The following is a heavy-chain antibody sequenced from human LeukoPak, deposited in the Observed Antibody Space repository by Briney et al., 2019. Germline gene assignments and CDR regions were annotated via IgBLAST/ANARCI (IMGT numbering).Heavy chain of an antibody. J-gene: IGHJ4*02. Sequence: GGSLRLSCTASGFTFSSYAMTWVRQAPGKGLEWVSGISGSGGSTYYADSVKGRFSISRDNSKNTLYLQMHSLRAEDTAVYYCAKGSSGWGIAVAEFDYWGQGTLVTVSS. D-gene: IGHD6-19*01. CDR1: GFTFSSYA. CDR3: AKGSSGWGIAVAEFDY. CDR2: ISGSGGST. V-gene: IGHV3-23*01.